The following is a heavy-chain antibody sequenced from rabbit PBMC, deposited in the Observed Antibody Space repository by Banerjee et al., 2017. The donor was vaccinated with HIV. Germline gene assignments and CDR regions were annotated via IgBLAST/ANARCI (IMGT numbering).Heavy chain of an antibody. V-gene: IGHV1S45*01. CDR3: ARDLGSL. J-gene: IGHJ4*01. CDR2: FYTTSGSA. D-gene: IGHD4-2*01. CDR1: GFSFSSNA. Sequence: QEQLEESGGDLVKPGRSLTLTCTASGFSFSSNAMCWVRQAPGKGLEWIGCFYTTSGSAYYASWAKGRFTISKTSSTTVTLQMTSLTAADTATYFCARDLGSLWGPGPLVTVS.